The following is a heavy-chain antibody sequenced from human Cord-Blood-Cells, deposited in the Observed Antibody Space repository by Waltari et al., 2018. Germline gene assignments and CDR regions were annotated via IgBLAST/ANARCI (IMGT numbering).Heavy chain of an antibody. Sequence: EVQLVQSGAEVKKPGATVKISCKVSGYTFTDYYMHWVQQAPGKGLEWMGLVDPEDGETIYAEKFQGRVTITADTSTDTAYMELSSLGSEDTAVYYCATGKRDSSGYYYYYYYGMDVWGQGTTVTVSS. V-gene: IGHV1-69-2*01. J-gene: IGHJ6*02. CDR2: VDPEDGET. D-gene: IGHD3-22*01. CDR1: GYTFTDYY. CDR3: ATGKRDSSGYYYYYYYGMDV.